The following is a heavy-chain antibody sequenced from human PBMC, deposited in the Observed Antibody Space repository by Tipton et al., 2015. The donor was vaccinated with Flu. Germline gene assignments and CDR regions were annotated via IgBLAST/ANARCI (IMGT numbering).Heavy chain of an antibody. V-gene: IGHV3-73*01. CDR2: IRGTDEGYAT. CDR3: ARDKNEFYAFEN. D-gene: IGHD2/OR15-2a*01. Sequence: SLRLSCAASGFSFSDSSMYWVRQASGKGLEWVGRIRGTDEGYATTYAAWVNGRFTISRDDSKNTAYLQMNSLKTEDTAVYYCARDKNEFYAFENWAQGTLVTVSS. J-gene: IGHJ4*02. CDR1: GFSFSDSS.